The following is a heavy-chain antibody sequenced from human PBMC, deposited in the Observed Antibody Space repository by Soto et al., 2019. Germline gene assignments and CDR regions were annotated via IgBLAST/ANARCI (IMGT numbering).Heavy chain of an antibody. D-gene: IGHD3-16*01. CDR1: GGTFSSYA. J-gene: IGHJ6*02. CDR2: IIPIFGTA. V-gene: IGHV1-69*13. Sequence: GASVKVSCKASGGTFSSYAISWVRQAPGQGLEWMGGIIPIFGTANYAQKFQGRVTITADESTSTAYMELSSLRSEDTAVYYCASGSSGGAVWYGITRYYYYYGMDVWGQGTTVTVSS. CDR3: ASGSSGGAVWYGITRYYYYYGMDV.